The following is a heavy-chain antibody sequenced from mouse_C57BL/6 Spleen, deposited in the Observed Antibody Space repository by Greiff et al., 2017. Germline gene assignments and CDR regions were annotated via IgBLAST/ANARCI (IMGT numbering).Heavy chain of an antibody. Sequence: VQLVESGPGLVAPSQSLSITCTVSGFSLTSYGVHWVRQPPGKGLEWLAVIWSDGSTTYNSAPKSRLSISKDNAKSQVFLQMNSLRTDDTAMYYCARHGPYYYAMDYGGQGTSVTVSS. CDR1: GFSLTSYG. CDR3: ARHGPYYYAMDY. V-gene: IGHV2-6-1*01. D-gene: IGHD2-10*01. CDR2: IWSDGST. J-gene: IGHJ4*01.